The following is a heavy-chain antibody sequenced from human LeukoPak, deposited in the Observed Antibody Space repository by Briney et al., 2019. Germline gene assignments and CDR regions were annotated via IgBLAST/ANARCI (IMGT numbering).Heavy chain of an antibody. CDR1: GYTFTGSY. J-gene: IGHJ4*02. V-gene: IGHV1-2*02. D-gene: IGHD3-3*01. CDR3: TRDGVGSTRTFDH. CDR2: INPNSGGT. Sequence: ASVKVSCKPSGYTFTGSYIHWVRQAPGQGLEWMGWINPNSGGTNYAQKSQGRVTMTRDTSISTAYMELSRLRSDDTAVYYCTRDGVGSTRTFDHWPQETLVPVSS.